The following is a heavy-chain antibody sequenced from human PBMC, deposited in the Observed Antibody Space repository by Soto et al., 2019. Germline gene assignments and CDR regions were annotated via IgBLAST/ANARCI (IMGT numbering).Heavy chain of an antibody. CDR3: AREVEARGGEYDY. V-gene: IGHV1-18*01. Sequence: QAQLVQSGAEVKKPGASVKVSCKASGYTFTTYGISWMRQAPGQGLEWMGWISGYNGNRNYAQNLQGRVTVTTDTSTSTAYMELRNLRSDDTAVYYCAREVEARGGEYDYWGQGTLVIVSS. J-gene: IGHJ4*02. CDR1: GYTFTTYG. D-gene: IGHD3-16*01. CDR2: ISGYNGNR.